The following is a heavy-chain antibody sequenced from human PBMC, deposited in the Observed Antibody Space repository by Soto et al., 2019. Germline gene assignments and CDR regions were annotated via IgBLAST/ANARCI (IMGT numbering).Heavy chain of an antibody. J-gene: IGHJ6*02. Sequence: PSETLSLTCTVSGGSISNDYWSWIRQPPGKGLEWIGYIYYSGSTNYNPSLKSRVTISVDTSKNQFSLKLNSVTAADTAVYYCARVNYGNYYYYYGMDVWGQGTTVTVSS. CDR1: GGSISNDY. V-gene: IGHV4-59*01. D-gene: IGHD4-17*01. CDR2: IYYSGST. CDR3: ARVNYGNYYYYYGMDV.